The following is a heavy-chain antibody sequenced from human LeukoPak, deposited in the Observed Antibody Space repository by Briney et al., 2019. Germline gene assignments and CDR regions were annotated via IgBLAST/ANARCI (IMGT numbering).Heavy chain of an antibody. CDR3: ARDASRAGVRGFVNHSFKP. J-gene: IGHJ5*02. Sequence: PSETLSLTCTVSGGSISSSSYYWGWIRQPPVKGLEWIGSIYYSGSTYYNPSLKSRVTISVDTSKNQFSLKLGSVTAADTAVYYCARDASRAGVRGFVNHSFKPWGQGTLVTVSS. D-gene: IGHD3-10*01. V-gene: IGHV4-39*07. CDR2: IYYSGST. CDR1: GGSISSSSYY.